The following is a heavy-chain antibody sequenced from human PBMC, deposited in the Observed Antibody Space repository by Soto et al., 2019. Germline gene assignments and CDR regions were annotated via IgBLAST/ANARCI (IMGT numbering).Heavy chain of an antibody. CDR1: GFTFSSYG. V-gene: IGHV3-33*01. CDR3: ARENAIFGVRTGFDP. CDR2: IWYDGSNK. J-gene: IGHJ5*02. Sequence: QVQLVESGGGVVQPGRSLRLSCAASGFTFSSYGMHWVRKAPGKGLEWVAVIWYDGSNKYYADSVKGRFTISRDNSKNTLYLQMNSLRAEDTAVYYCARENAIFGVRTGFDPWGQGTLVTVSS. D-gene: IGHD3-3*01.